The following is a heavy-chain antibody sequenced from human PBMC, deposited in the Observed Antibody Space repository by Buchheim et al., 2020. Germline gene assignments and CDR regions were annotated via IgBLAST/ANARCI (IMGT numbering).Heavy chain of an antibody. Sequence: EVQLVESGGGLVQPGGSLRLSCAASGFTFSSYWMHWVRQAPGKGLVWVSRINSDVIITCYADSVKGRFTISSDNAKNTLYLPMNSLRAEDTAVYYCARVGIGRDGYKEGYYWGQGTL. CDR2: INSDVIIT. D-gene: IGHD5-24*01. V-gene: IGHV3-74*01. J-gene: IGHJ4*02. CDR1: GFTFSSYW. CDR3: ARVGIGRDGYKEGYY.